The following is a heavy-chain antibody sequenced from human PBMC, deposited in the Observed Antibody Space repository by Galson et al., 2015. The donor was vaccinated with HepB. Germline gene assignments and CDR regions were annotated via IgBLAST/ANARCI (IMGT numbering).Heavy chain of an antibody. V-gene: IGHV1-3*01. Sequence: SVKVSCKASGYTFTSYAMHWVHQAPGQRLEWMGWINAGNGNTKYSQKFQGRVTITRDTSASTAYMELSSLRSEDTAVYYCARGNYYGSGSYHFPLDYWGQGTLVTVSS. CDR1: GYTFTSYA. CDR3: ARGNYYGSGSYHFPLDY. CDR2: INAGNGNT. D-gene: IGHD3-10*01. J-gene: IGHJ4*02.